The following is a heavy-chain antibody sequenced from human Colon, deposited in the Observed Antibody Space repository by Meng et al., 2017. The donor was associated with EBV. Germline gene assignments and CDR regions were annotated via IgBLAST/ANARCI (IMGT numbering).Heavy chain of an antibody. D-gene: IGHD6-19*01. CDR1: GGSVSSGGYY. Sequence: QGQPQESGPGLVKPSQTLSLTCTVSGGSVSSGGYYWTWIRQHPGKGLEWFGHIYYSGSTFYNPSLKRRVIISIGTSKNQFSLNLRSVTAADTAVYYCARASSGWDYFDYWGQGTLVTVSS. V-gene: IGHV4-31*03. J-gene: IGHJ4*02. CDR2: IYYSGST. CDR3: ARASSGWDYFDY.